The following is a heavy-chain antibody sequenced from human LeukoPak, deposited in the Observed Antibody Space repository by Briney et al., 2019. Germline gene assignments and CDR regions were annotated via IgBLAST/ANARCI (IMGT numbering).Heavy chain of an antibody. CDR3: ASSLVPAVLQAFDI. CDR2: IYHSGST. D-gene: IGHD2-2*01. V-gene: IGHV4-38-2*01. CDR1: GYSISSGYY. J-gene: IGHJ3*02. Sequence: PSEALSLTCAVSGYSISSGYYWGWIRQPPGKGLEWIGSIYHSGSTYYNPSLKSRVTISVDTSKNQFSLKLSSVTAADTAVYYCASSLVPAVLQAFDIWGQGTMVTVSS.